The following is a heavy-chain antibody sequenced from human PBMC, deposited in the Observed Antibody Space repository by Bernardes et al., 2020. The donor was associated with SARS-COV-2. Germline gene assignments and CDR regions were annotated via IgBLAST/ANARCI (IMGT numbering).Heavy chain of an antibody. CDR1: GYTFTSYG. Sequence: ASVKVSCKASGYTFTSYGISWVRQAPGQGLEWMGWISAYNGNTNYAQKLQGRVTMTTDTSTSTAYMELRSLRSDDTAVYYCARFHPGGGDVVDTTTTTGGMDVWGQGTTVTVSS. CDR2: ISAYNGNT. D-gene: IGHD3-22*01. J-gene: IGHJ6*02. V-gene: IGHV1-18*04. CDR3: ARFHPGGGDVVDTTTTTGGMDV.